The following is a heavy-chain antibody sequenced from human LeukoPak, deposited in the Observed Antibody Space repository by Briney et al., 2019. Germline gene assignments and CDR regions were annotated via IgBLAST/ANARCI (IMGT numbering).Heavy chain of an antibody. V-gene: IGHV4-38-2*01. CDR2: IYHSGST. CDR3: ARHGGFYDFWSAITKYYFDL. CDR1: GYSISSGYY. D-gene: IGHD3-3*01. J-gene: IGHJ2*01. Sequence: PSETLSLTCAVSGYSISSGYYWAWIRQPPGKGLEWIGSIYHSGSTDYNTSLKSRVTISIDTSKNQFSLKLSSVTGADTAVYYCARHGGFYDFWSAITKYYFDLWGRGTLVTVSS.